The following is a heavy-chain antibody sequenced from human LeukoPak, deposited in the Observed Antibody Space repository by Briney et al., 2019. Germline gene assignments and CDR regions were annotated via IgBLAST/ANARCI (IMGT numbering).Heavy chain of an antibody. CDR3: TRGAGGDFDY. V-gene: IGHV3-30*03. CDR2: ISHDGSNK. J-gene: IGHJ4*02. Sequence: GGSLRLSCAASGFTFSNYGMHWVRQAPGKGLEWVAVISHDGSNKYYADSVKGRFTISRDNSKNTLYLQMNSLRAEDTAVYYCTRGAGGDFDYWGQGTLVTVSS. CDR1: GFTFSNYG. D-gene: IGHD3-10*01.